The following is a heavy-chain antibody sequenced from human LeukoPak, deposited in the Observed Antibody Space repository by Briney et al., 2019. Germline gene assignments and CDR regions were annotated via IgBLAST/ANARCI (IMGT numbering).Heavy chain of an antibody. J-gene: IGHJ6*03. CDR3: TRNGDPYYYYMDV. CDR2: IRFDVSNK. CDR1: GFTFSYYG. D-gene: IGHD4-17*01. V-gene: IGHV3-30*02. Sequence: GGSLRLSCAASGFTFSYYGMNWVRQAPGKGLEWVAFIRFDVSNKYYADSVKGRFTISRDNSKNTLYLQMSSLRVEDTAVYFCTRNGDPYYYYMDVWGKGTTVTISS.